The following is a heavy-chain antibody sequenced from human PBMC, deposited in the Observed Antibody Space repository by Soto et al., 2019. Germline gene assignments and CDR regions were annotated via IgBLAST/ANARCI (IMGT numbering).Heavy chain of an antibody. V-gene: IGHV3-48*03. CDR3: TRAAWFPYLSFY. D-gene: IGHD3-10*01. CDR1: GFTFSRFE. J-gene: IGHJ4*02. CDR2: ISSSGSTA. Sequence: VGSLRLACAASGFTFSRFELHWVRQAPGKGLEWISYISSSGSTAYYASSVEGRFTISRDNANNSVYLQMDSLRAEDTALYYCTRAAWFPYLSFYWGQGALVTVSS.